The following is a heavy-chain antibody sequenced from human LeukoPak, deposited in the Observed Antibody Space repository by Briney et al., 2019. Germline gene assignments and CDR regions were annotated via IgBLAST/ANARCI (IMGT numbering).Heavy chain of an antibody. J-gene: IGHJ5*02. V-gene: IGHV1-2*02. CDR2: ITPSSGGT. Sequence: ASVKVSCKASRYTFTGYSMYWVRQAPGQGLEWMGWITPSSGGTNSAQKFQGRVTMTRDTSISTADMELSRLRSDDTAVYYCARDYGYSSSHLMNWFDPWGQGTLVTVSS. CDR1: RYTFTGYS. CDR3: ARDYGYSSSHLMNWFDP. D-gene: IGHD6-13*01.